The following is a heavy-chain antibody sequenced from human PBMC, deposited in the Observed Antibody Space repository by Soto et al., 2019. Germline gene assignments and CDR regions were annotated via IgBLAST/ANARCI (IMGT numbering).Heavy chain of an antibody. Sequence: QVQLQQWGAGLLKPSETLSLTCAVYGGSFSGYYWSWIRQPPGKGLEWIGEINHSGSTNYNPSLKSRVTISVDTSKNQFSLKLSSVTAADTAVYYCARGGRSGYLLYWGQGTLVTVSS. D-gene: IGHD3-22*01. CDR2: INHSGST. J-gene: IGHJ4*02. V-gene: IGHV4-34*01. CDR1: GGSFSGYY. CDR3: ARGGRSGYLLY.